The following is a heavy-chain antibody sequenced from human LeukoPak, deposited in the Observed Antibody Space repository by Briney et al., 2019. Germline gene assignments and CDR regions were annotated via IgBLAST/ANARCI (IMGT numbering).Heavy chain of an antibody. CDR1: GGSISSYY. J-gene: IGHJ4*02. CDR2: IYYSGRT. D-gene: IGHD5-24*01. Sequence: SQTLSLTCTVSGGSISSYYWSWIRQPPGKGLEWIGYIYYSGRTNYNPSLKSRVTISVDTSKNQLSLKLSSVTAADTAVYYCARGGRDGYTLYPFDYWGQGTLVTVSS. CDR3: ARGGRDGYTLYPFDY. V-gene: IGHV4-59*08.